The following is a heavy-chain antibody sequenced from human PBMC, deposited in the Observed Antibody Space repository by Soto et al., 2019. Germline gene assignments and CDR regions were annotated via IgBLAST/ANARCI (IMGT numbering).Heavy chain of an antibody. V-gene: IGHV4-39*01. CDR3: VKHNWKYGVY. CDR2: FHSSGRT. D-gene: IGHD1-7*01. Sequence: SETLSLTCTVSGDSLSSSYDYWGWIRQPPGKGLEWTGTFHSSGRTFYNPSLKSRVTISVDTSNNQFSLKLSSVTAADTAVYYCVKHNWKYGVYWGQGTLVTVSS. J-gene: IGHJ4*02. CDR1: GDSLSSSYDY.